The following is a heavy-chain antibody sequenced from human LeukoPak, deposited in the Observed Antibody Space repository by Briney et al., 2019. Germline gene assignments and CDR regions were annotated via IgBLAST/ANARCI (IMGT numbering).Heavy chain of an antibody. CDR1: GGSISSYY. V-gene: IGHV4-59*01. D-gene: IGHD6-19*01. CDR3: ARGPSAVAGYFDY. Sequence: KTSETLSLTCTVSGGSISSYYWSWIRQPPGEGLEWNGYIYSSGSTNYNPSLKSRVTISVDTSKNQFSLKLSSVTAADTAVYYCARGPSAVAGYFDYWGQGILVTVSS. CDR2: IYSSGST. J-gene: IGHJ4*02.